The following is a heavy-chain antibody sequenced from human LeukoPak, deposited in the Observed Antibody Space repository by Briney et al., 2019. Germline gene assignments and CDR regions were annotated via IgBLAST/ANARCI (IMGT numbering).Heavy chain of an antibody. Sequence: GASAKVSCKAAGSTFTSYGISWVRQAPGQGLEWMGWISAYNGATNYAQKLQGRVTMTTDTSANTAYMELRSLTSDDTAVYYCARSPSSSGWYADYWGLGTLVTVSS. CDR2: ISAYNGAT. J-gene: IGHJ4*02. D-gene: IGHD6-19*01. CDR3: ARSPSSSGWYADY. CDR1: GSTFTSYG. V-gene: IGHV1-18*01.